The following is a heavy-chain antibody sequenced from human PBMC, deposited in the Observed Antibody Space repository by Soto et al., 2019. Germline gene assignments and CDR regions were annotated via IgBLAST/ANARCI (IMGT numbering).Heavy chain of an antibody. V-gene: IGHV4-30-4*01. Sequence: SETLSLTCTVSGGSISSGDYYWSWIRQPPGKGLEWIGYIYYSGSTYYNPSLKSRVTISVDTSKNQFSLKLTSVTAADTAMYYCARPKTIGAAAGKGWFDPWGQGTLVTVSS. CDR2: IYYSGST. CDR1: GGSISSGDYY. J-gene: IGHJ5*02. CDR3: ARPKTIGAAAGKGWFDP. D-gene: IGHD6-13*01.